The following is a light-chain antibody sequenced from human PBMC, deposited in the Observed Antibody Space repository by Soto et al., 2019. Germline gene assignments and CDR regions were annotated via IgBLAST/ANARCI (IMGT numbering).Light chain of an antibody. CDR1: KSDIGVYDF. CDR2: EVV. Sequence: QSALTQPPSASGSPGQSVTISCTGTKSDIGVYDFVSWYQQHPGKAPRLIIYEVVQRPSGVPDRFSGSKSGTSASLAITGLRTEDEADYYCQSYDNILSGPLFGGGTKLTVL. V-gene: IGLV2-8*01. J-gene: IGLJ3*02. CDR3: QSYDNILSGPL.